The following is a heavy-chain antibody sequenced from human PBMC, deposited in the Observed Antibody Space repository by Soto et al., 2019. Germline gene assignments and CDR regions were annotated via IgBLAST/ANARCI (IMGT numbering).Heavy chain of an antibody. Sequence: ESVGGVVQPGRSLRLSCAASGFTFSSYGMHWVRQAPGKGLEWVAVIWYDGRNKYYADSVKGRFTISRDNSKNTLYLQMNSLRAEDTAVYYCARADTAMATPIDYWGQGTLVTVSS. J-gene: IGHJ4*02. CDR2: IWYDGRNK. D-gene: IGHD5-18*01. CDR1: GFTFSSYG. CDR3: ARADTAMATPIDY. V-gene: IGHV3-33*01.